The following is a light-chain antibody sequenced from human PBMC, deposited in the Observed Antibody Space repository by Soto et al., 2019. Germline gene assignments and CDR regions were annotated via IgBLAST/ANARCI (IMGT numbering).Light chain of an antibody. CDR2: EGT. J-gene: IGLJ2*01. CDR3: CSLAGSSTFGVV. CDR1: SSDVGSYNL. Sequence: QSALTQPASVSGSPGQSITISCTGTSSDVGSYNLVSWYQQHPGKAPKLMTYEGTKRPSGVSNRFSGSKSGNTASLTISGLQAEDEADYYCCSLAGSSTFGVVFGGGTKLTVL. V-gene: IGLV2-23*03.